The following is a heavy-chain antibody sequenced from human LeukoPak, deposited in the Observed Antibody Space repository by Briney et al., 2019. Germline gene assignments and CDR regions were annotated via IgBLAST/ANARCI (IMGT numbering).Heavy chain of an antibody. V-gene: IGHV3-48*03. D-gene: IGHD6-19*01. Sequence: QPGGSLRLSCAASGFTFSTYETNWVRQAPGKGLEWVSYISGSGSTTHYADSVRGRFTISRDNGKNSLYLQMNSLRAEDTAVYYCARGGSGAVAGTNFDYWGQGTLVTVSS. J-gene: IGHJ4*02. CDR1: GFTFSTYE. CDR2: ISGSGSTT. CDR3: ARGGSGAVAGTNFDY.